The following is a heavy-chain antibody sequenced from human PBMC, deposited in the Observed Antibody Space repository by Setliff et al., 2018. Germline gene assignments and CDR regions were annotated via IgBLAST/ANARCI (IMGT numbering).Heavy chain of an antibody. CDR3: ASKVSTGY. CDR1: GFTFSSYW. D-gene: IGHD5-12*01. Sequence: GESLKISCAASGFTFSSYWMHWVRQTPGKGLVWASCLNTDGSDTFYADSVKGRFTISRDNAKNTLYLQMNSLTAEDTAIYYCASKVSTGYWGQGTLVTVSS. J-gene: IGHJ4*02. V-gene: IGHV3-74*01. CDR2: LNTDGSDT.